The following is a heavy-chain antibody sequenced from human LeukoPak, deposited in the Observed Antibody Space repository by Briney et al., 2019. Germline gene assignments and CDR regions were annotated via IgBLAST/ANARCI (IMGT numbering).Heavy chain of an antibody. Sequence: SVKVSCKASGGTFSSYAISWVRQAPGQGLEWMGRIIPIFGTANYAQKFQGRVTITTDEPTSTAYMELSSLRSEDTAVYYCARGGKIGVFSDYGGNYYWGQGTLVTVSS. J-gene: IGHJ4*02. CDR1: GGTFSSYA. D-gene: IGHD4-23*01. CDR2: IIPIFGTA. V-gene: IGHV1-69*05. CDR3: ARGGKIGVFSDYGGNYY.